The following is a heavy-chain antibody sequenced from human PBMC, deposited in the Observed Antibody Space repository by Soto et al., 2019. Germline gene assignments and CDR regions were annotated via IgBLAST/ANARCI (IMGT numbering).Heavy chain of an antibody. V-gene: IGHV4-31*03. CDR1: GGYIISGGYY. J-gene: IGHJ4*02. D-gene: IGHD3-22*01. CDR3: ARATYYYDSSGYSDRVLDY. CDR2: IYYSGNT. Sequence: PSETLSLTCTVSGGYIISGGYYWSWIRQHPGKGLEWIGYIYYSGNTYYNPSLKSRVTISEDTSKNQFSLKLSSVTAADTAVYYCARATYYYDSSGYSDRVLDYWGQGTLVTVSS.